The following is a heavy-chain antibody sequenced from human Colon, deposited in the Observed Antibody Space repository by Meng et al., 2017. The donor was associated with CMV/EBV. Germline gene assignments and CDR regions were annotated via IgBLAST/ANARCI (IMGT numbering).Heavy chain of an antibody. V-gene: IGHV1-18*01. D-gene: IGHD3-10*01. Sequence: ASVKVSCKTSGHAFSTYGISWVRQAPGQGLEWIGWINGYNGNTNYAQKLQGRVTLTTDTSTSTAYLQLGGLTSDDTAVYYCARGGGYFSAGSYPAYFDHWGQGTLVTVSS. CDR1: GHAFSTYG. CDR2: INGYNGNT. J-gene: IGHJ4*02. CDR3: ARGGGYFSAGSYPAYFDH.